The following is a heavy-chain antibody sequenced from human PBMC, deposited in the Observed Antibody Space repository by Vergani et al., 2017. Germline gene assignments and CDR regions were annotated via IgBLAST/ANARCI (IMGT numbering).Heavy chain of an antibody. CDR3: ARGGYDYVWGSYCPSPVDY. D-gene: IGHD3-16*01. V-gene: IGHV3-30*01. CDR2: ISYDGSNK. CDR1: GFTFSSYA. Sequence: QVQLVESGGGVVQPGRSLRLSCAASGFTFSSYAMHWVRQAPGKGLEWVAVISYDGSNKYYADSVKGRFTVSRDNSKNTLYLQMNSLRAEDTAVYYCARGGYDYVWGSYCPSPVDYWGQGTLVTVSS. J-gene: IGHJ4*02.